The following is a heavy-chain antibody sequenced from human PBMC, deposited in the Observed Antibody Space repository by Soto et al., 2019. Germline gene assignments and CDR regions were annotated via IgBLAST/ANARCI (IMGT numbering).Heavy chain of an antibody. J-gene: IGHJ6*02. CDR2: IYPGDSDT. CDR1: GYSFTSYW. Sequence: PGESLKISCNGSGYSFTSYWIGWVRQMPGKGLEWMGIIYPGDSDTRYSPSLQGQVTISADKASSTAYLQWSSLNASDNAMYYCAREFEYSSSRHAYYYYGMDVWGQGTTVTVSS. CDR3: AREFEYSSSRHAYYYYGMDV. D-gene: IGHD6-6*01. V-gene: IGHV5-51*01.